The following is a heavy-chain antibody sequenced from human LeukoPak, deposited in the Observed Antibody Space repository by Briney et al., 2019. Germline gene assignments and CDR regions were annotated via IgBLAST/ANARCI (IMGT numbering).Heavy chain of an antibody. CDR1: GGSINNYY. V-gene: IGHV4-59*08. Sequence: SETLSLTCAISGGSINNYYWSWIRQPPGKGLEWIGYIYYSGTTNYSPSLNSRVNISPDTAKNQFSLRLSSVTAADTAVYYCARQTAKNVDTARFDSWGQGTLVTVSS. CDR3: ARQTAKNVDTARFDS. D-gene: IGHD5-18*01. J-gene: IGHJ4*02. CDR2: IYYSGTT.